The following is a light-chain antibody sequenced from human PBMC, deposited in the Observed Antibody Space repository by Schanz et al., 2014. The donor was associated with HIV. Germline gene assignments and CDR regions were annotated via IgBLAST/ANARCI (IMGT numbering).Light chain of an antibody. CDR3: QQFHTYPYT. CDR2: GAS. CDR1: QTLSSSH. J-gene: IGKJ2*01. V-gene: IGKV3-20*01. Sequence: EIVLTQFPGTLSLSPGERGTLSCRASQTLSSSHLAWYQHKPGQAPRLLIYGASSRATGIPDRFSGSGSGTDFTLTISGLLPDDFATYFCQQFHTYPYTFGQGTKLEIK.